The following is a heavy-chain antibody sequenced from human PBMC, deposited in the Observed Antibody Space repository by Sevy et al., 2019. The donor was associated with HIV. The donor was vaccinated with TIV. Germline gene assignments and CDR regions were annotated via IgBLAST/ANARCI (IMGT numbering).Heavy chain of an antibody. CDR3: AKVLARGVAVAGSAWGMDV. CDR1: GFTISKYA. V-gene: IGHV3-23*01. D-gene: IGHD6-19*01. J-gene: IGHJ6*02. Sequence: GGSLRLSCAASGFTISKYAMNWVRQAPGKGLEWVSAISGSGGTPYDADSVKGRFTISRDKSQNTLYLQMNSLRAEDTAVYYCAKVLARGVAVAGSAWGMDVWGQGTTVTVSS. CDR2: ISGSGGTP.